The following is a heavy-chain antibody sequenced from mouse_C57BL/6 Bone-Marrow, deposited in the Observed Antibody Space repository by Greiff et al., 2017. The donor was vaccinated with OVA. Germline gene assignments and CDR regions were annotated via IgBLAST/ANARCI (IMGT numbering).Heavy chain of an antibody. J-gene: IGHJ4*01. Sequence: KVEESGPGLVQPSQSLSITCTVSGFSLTSYGVHWVRQSPGKGLEWLGVIWRGGSTDYNAAFMSRLSITKDNSKSQVFFKMSSLQADDTAIYYCATYDYDDAMDYWGQGTSVTVSS. CDR3: ATYDYDDAMDY. CDR1: GFSLTSYG. CDR2: IWRGGST. D-gene: IGHD2-4*01. V-gene: IGHV2-5*01.